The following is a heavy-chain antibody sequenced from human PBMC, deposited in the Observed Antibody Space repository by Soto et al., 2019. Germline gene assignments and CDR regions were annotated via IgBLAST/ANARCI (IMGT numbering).Heavy chain of an antibody. V-gene: IGHV1-69*02. CDR2: IIPILGIA. CDR3: ATSPYSGSSYGGFDY. D-gene: IGHD1-26*01. CDR1: GGTFSSYT. Sequence: QVQLVQSGAEVKKPGSSVKVSCKASGGTFSSYTISWVRQAPGQGLEWMGRIIPILGIANYAQKFQGRVTITADKSTSTAYMELSSLRSEDTAVYYCATSPYSGSSYGGFDYWGQGTLVTVSS. J-gene: IGHJ4*02.